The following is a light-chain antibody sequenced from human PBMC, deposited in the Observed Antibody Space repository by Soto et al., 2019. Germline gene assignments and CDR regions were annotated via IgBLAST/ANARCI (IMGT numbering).Light chain of an antibody. CDR2: DVT. J-gene: IGLJ3*02. V-gene: IGLV2-14*01. CDR3: SSYTSSSTPLV. Sequence: QSALTQPASVSGSPGHSITISCTGTSSDVGGYNYVSWYQQHPGKAPKLMLYDVTNRPSGVSNRFSGSKSGNTASLTISGLQAEAEADYYCSSYTSSSTPLVFGGGTKLTVL. CDR1: SSDVGGYNY.